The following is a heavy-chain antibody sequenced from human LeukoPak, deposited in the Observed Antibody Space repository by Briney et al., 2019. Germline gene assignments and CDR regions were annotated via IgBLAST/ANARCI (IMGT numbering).Heavy chain of an antibody. J-gene: IGHJ4*02. CDR2: IYYSGST. Sequence: PSETLSLTCTVSGGSISSYYWSWIRQPPGKGLEWIGYIYYSGSTNYNPSLKSRVTISVDPSKNLFSLMLSSVTAADTAVYYCARVVGGIGSGFDFWGQGTLVTVSS. D-gene: IGHD3-10*01. V-gene: IGHV4-59*12. CDR3: ARVVGGIGSGFDF. CDR1: GGSISSYY.